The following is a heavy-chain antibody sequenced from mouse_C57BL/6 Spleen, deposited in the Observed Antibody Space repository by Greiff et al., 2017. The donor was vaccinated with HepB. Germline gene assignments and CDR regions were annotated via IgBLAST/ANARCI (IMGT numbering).Heavy chain of an antibody. D-gene: IGHD2-5*01. V-gene: IGHV1-66*01. Sequence: VQLQQSGPELVKPGASVKISCKASGYSFTSYYIHWVKQRPGQGLEWIGWIYPGSGNTKYNEKFKGKATLTADTSSSTAYMQLSSLTSEDSAVYYCARVSNYNYAMDYWGQGTSVTVSS. CDR2: IYPGSGNT. CDR3: ARVSNYNYAMDY. J-gene: IGHJ4*01. CDR1: GYSFTSYY.